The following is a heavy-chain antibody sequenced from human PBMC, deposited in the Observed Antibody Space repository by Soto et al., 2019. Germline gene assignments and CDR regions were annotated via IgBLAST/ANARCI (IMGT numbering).Heavy chain of an antibody. CDR3: ARPPGAARFGVYGRDV. CDR2: INHSGST. Sequence: PSETLSLTCAVYGGSLSGYYWSWIRQPPGKGLEWIGEINHSGSTNYNPSLKSRVTISVDTSKNQFSLKLSSVTAADTAVYYCARPPGAARFGVYGRDVGGQGTPAPVPS. V-gene: IGHV4-34*01. J-gene: IGHJ6*02. D-gene: IGHD6-6*01. CDR1: GGSLSGYY.